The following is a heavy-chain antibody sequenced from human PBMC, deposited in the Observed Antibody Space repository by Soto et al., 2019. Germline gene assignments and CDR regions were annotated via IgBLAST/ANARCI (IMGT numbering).Heavy chain of an antibody. CDR3: ARDPGLGSGWYGFDY. CDR1: GFTFSNYG. D-gene: IGHD6-19*01. CDR2: IWHDGSNK. J-gene: IGHJ4*02. Sequence: QVQLVESGGGVVQSGRSLRLSCAASGFTFSNYGMQWVRQAPGKGLAWVAVIWHDGSNKYYADSVKGRFTISRDNSTNALYLQMNRLRAGDTGVYYWARDPGLGSGWYGFDYWCQGTLVTVSS. V-gene: IGHV3-33*01.